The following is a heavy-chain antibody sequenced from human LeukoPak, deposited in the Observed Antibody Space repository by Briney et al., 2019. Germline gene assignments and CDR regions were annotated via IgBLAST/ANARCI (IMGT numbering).Heavy chain of an antibody. Sequence: GGSLRLSCVASGITFSDFYMSWVRQAPGKGLDWVSYISSSGTTIYYADSVKGRFTISRDNAKNSLYLQMNSLRAEDTAIYYCAKQRSEVPVAASNYWGQGTLVTVSS. CDR2: ISSSGTTI. D-gene: IGHD2-2*01. CDR1: GITFSDFY. V-gene: IGHV3-11*01. J-gene: IGHJ4*02. CDR3: AKQRSEVPVAASNY.